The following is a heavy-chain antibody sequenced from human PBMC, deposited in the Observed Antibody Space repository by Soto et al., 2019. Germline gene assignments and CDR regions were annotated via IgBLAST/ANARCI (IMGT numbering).Heavy chain of an antibody. CDR2: ISYDGSYK. J-gene: IGHJ6*02. V-gene: IGHV3-30*04. CDR1: GFTFSTYA. Sequence: SGGGVVQPGRSLRLSCAASGFTFSTYAMHWVRQAPGKGLEWVAVISYDGSYKYYADSVKGRFTISRDNSKNMLYLQMNSRIAEETAVYYCVSVQGEGADTNYRGYHCYGMDVWGQGPTVTVSS. D-gene: IGHD4-4*01. CDR3: VSVQGEGADTNYRGYHCYGMDV.